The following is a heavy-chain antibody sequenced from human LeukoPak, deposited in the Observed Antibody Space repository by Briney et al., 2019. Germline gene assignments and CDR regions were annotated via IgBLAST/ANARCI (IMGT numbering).Heavy chain of an antibody. J-gene: IGHJ4*02. CDR3: ARDRAIRLGEFKYYFDY. CDR1: GFTFSSYA. V-gene: IGHV3-30-3*01. D-gene: IGHD3-16*01. CDR2: ISYDGSNK. Sequence: GGSLRLSCAASGFTFSSYAMHWVRQAPGKGLEWVAVISYDGSNKYYADSVKGRFTISRDNSKNTLYLQMNSLRAEDTAVYYCARDRAIRLGEFKYYFDYWGQGTLVTVSS.